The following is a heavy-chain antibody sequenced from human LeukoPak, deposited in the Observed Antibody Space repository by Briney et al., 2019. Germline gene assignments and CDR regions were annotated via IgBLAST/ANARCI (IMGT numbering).Heavy chain of an antibody. CDR3: AKVAQPYYYYYGMDV. CDR2: IRYDGSNK. J-gene: IGHJ6*02. V-gene: IGHV3-30*02. CDR1: GFTFSSYG. Sequence: GGSLRLSCAASGFTFSSYGMHWVRQAPGKGLEWVAFIRYDGSNKYYADSVKGRFTISRYNSKNTLYLQMNSLRAEDTAVYYCAKVAQPYYYYYGMDVWGQGTTVTVSS.